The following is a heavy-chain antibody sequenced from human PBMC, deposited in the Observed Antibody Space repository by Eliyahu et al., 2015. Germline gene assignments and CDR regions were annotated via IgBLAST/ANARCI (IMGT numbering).Heavy chain of an antibody. CDR3: ARVRLGIGAFDI. D-gene: IGHD7-27*01. CDR2: ISSISSYI. CDR1: GFSFSSYS. J-gene: IGHJ3*02. V-gene: IGHV3-21*01. Sequence: EVQLVESGGGLVKPGGSLRLSCAAPGFSFSSYSMTWVRRAPGKGLEWVSSISSISSYIYYADSVKGRFTISRDNAKNSLYLQMNSLRAEDTAVYYCARVRLGIGAFDIWGQGTMVTVSS.